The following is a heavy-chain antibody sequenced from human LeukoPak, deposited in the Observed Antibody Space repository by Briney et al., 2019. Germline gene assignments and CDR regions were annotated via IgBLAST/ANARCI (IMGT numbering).Heavy chain of an antibody. CDR1: GYTFTGYY. V-gene: IGHV1-2*02. CDR3: ARGTGEGYSYGRYYFDY. D-gene: IGHD5-18*01. CDR2: INPNSGGT. Sequence: ASVKVSCKASGYTFTGYYMHWVRQASGQGLEWMGWINPNSGGTNYAQKFQGRVTMTRDTSISTAYMELSRLRSDDTAVYYCARGTGEGYSYGRYYFDYWGRGTLVTVSS. J-gene: IGHJ4*02.